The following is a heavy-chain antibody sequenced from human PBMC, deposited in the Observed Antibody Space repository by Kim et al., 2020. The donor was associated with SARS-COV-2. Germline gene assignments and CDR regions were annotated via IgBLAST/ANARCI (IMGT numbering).Heavy chain of an antibody. D-gene: IGHD3-10*01. V-gene: IGHV1-46*01. J-gene: IGHJ5*02. Sequence: ASVKVSCKASGYTFTSYYMHWVRQAPGQGLEWMGIINPSGGSTSYAQTFQGRVTMTRDTSTSTVYMELSSLRSEDTAVYYCARAGDYYGSGSYFKGPWFDLWGQGTLVTVSS. CDR3: ARAGDYYGSGSYFKGPWFDL. CDR1: GYTFTSYY. CDR2: INPSGGST.